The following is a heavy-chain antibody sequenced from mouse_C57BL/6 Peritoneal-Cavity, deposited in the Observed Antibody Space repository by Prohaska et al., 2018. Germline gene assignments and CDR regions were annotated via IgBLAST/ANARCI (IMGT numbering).Heavy chain of an antibody. Sequence: VPTYDDDFKGRFAFSLETSASTAYLQINSLKNEDTATYFCARSVSRGFDYWGQGTTLTVSS. J-gene: IGHJ2*01. D-gene: IGHD1-1*01. V-gene: IGHV9-3*01. CDR2: VP. CDR3: ARSVSRGFDY.